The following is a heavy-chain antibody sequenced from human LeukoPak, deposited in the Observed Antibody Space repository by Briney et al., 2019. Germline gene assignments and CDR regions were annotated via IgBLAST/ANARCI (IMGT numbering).Heavy chain of an antibody. CDR3: ARALPRLGAFDI. CDR1: GFTFSSYA. Sequence: GGSLRLSCAASGFTFSSYAMHWVRQAPGKGLEWVAVISYDGSNKYYADSVKGRFTISRDNSKNTLYLQMNSLRAEDTAVYYCARALPRLGAFDIWGQGTMVTVSS. CDR2: ISYDGSNK. J-gene: IGHJ3*02. V-gene: IGHV3-30-3*01. D-gene: IGHD1-14*01.